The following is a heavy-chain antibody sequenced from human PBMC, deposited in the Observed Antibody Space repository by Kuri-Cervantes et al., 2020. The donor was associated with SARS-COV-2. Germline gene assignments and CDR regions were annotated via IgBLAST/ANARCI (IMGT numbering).Heavy chain of an antibody. J-gene: IGHJ6*03. D-gene: IGHD6-19*01. CDR2: IYPGDSDT. V-gene: IGHV5-51*01. CDR3: ARLGGYSSGWYEGRYYYMDV. Sequence: QVSCKGSGYSFTSDWIGWGRQMPGKGLEWMGIIYPGDSDTRYSPSFQGQVTISDDKSNNHAYLQWSSLKASDTAMYYCARLGGYSSGWYEGRYYYMDVWGKGTTVTVSS. CDR1: GYSFTSDW.